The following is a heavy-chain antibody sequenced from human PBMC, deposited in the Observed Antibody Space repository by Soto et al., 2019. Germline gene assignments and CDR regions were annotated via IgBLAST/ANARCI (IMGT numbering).Heavy chain of an antibody. D-gene: IGHD1-26*01. CDR3: ARISGSSKRGFDS. CDR1: GFSLSTIGMS. J-gene: IGHJ4*02. V-gene: IGHV2-70*13. CDR2: IDWSDDV. Sequence: SGPTLVNPTHTLTLTCVFSGFSLSTIGMSVSWIRQPPGNALEWLSLIDWSDDVYYNTSLKTRLSMSKDTSKNLVVLIMTNLDPSDTATYYCARISGSSKRGFDSWGRGTLVTVSS.